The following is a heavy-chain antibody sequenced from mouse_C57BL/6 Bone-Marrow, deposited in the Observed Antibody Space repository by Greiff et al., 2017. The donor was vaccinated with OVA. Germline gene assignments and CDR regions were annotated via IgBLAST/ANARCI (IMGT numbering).Heavy chain of an antibody. V-gene: IGHV1-15*01. Sequence: QVQLQQSGAELVRPGASVTLSCKASGYTFTDYEMHWVKQTPVHGLEWIGAIDPETGGTDYNQKFKGKAILTADKSSSTAYMELRSLTSEDSAVYSCTRGYSSYYAMDYWGQGTSVTVSS. CDR1: GYTFTDYE. CDR3: TRGYSSYYAMDY. D-gene: IGHD2-5*01. J-gene: IGHJ4*01. CDR2: IDPETGGT.